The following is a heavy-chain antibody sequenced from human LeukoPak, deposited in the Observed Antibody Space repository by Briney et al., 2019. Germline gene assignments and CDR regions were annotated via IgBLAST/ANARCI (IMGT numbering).Heavy chain of an antibody. Sequence: SSETLSLTCTVSGGSISSYYWSWIRQPPGKGLEWIGYIYYSGSTNYNPSLKSRVTISVDTSKNQFSLKLSSVTAADTAVYYCARDSESNRAAATYWGQGTLVTVSS. D-gene: IGHD6-13*01. J-gene: IGHJ4*02. V-gene: IGHV4-59*01. CDR2: IYYSGST. CDR1: GGSISSYY. CDR3: ARDSESNRAAATY.